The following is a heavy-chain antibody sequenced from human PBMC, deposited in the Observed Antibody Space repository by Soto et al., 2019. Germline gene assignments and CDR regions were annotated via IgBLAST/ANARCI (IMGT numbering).Heavy chain of an antibody. V-gene: IGHV3-23*01. D-gene: IGHD2-2*01. J-gene: IGHJ6*02. CDR1: GFTFSSYA. CDR2: ISGSGGST. CDR3: AKDSIVVVPAAIYYYYGMDV. Sequence: PGGSLRLSCAASGFTFSSYAMSWVRQAPGKGLEWVSAISGSGGSTYYADSVKGRFTISRDNSKNTLYLQMNGLRAEDTAVYYCAKDSIVVVPAAIYYYYGMDVWGQGTTVTVSS.